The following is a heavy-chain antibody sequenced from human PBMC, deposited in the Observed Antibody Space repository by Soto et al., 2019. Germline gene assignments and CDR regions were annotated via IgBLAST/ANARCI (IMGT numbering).Heavy chain of an antibody. V-gene: IGHV1-46*01. CDR1: VYTFTIYG. J-gene: IGHJ5*02. CDR3: ARSSGGNFGIIIEGSNWFDP. D-gene: IGHD3-3*01. CDR2: INPHGGST. Sequence: ASVNVSGKASVYTFTIYGISWVRQAPGQGLEWMGVINPHGGSTKYAQKFQGRVTMTRDTSRSTVYMELRSLRSDDTAIYYCARSSGGNFGIIIEGSNWFDPWGQGTLVTVSS.